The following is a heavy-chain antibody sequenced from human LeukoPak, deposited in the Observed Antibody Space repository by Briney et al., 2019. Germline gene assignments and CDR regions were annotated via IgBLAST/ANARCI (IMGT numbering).Heavy chain of an antibody. CDR1: GGSISSGGYY. CDR2: IYYSGST. J-gene: IGHJ4*02. CDR3: ARGRNYYYDSSLGY. D-gene: IGHD3-22*01. V-gene: IGHV4-31*03. Sequence: SETLSLTCTVSGGSISSGGYYWSWIRQHPGKGLEWIGYIYYSGSTYYNPSLKSRVTISVDTSKNQFSLKLSSVTAADTAVYYCARGRNYYYDSSLGYWGQGTLVTVSS.